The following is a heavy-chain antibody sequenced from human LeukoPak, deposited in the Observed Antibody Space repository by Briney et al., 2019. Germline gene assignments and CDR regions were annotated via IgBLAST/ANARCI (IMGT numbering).Heavy chain of an antibody. V-gene: IGHV3-66*01. CDR3: AREISRFGI. J-gene: IGHJ4*02. Sequence: GGSLRLSCAASGFTVSSSNYMNWVRQAPGKGLEWVSGIYTGGTTYYTDSVKGRFTVSRDNPNNTLYLQMHSLRAEDTAVYYCAREISRFGIWGQGTLVTVSS. CDR2: IYTGGTT. CDR1: GFTVSSSNY. D-gene: IGHD3-16*01.